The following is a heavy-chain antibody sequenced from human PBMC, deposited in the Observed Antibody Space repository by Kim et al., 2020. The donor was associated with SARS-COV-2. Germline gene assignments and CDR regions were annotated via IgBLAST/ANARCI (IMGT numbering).Heavy chain of an antibody. Sequence: TIYAQKFQGRVTMTEDTSTDTAYMELSSLRSEDTAVYYCATDYGGNSGGYWGQGTLVTVSS. V-gene: IGHV1-24*01. J-gene: IGHJ4*02. D-gene: IGHD4-17*01. CDR2: T. CDR3: ATDYGGNSGGY.